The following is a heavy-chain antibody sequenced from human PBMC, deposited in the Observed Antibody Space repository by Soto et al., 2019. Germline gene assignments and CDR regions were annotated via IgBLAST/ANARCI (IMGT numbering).Heavy chain of an antibody. J-gene: IGHJ4*02. V-gene: IGHV2-5*02. CDR2: IYWDDDK. Sequence: QITLNESGPTQVKPRQTLTLTCTFSGFSLTTSGVGVGWIRQSPGKAPEWLALIYWDDDKRYSPSLKSRLTITKDTSKNQVVLTMADLDPADTATYYCAHRVLRTLFGLATTTAIYFDFWGQGTPVAVSS. CDR3: AHRVLRTLFGLATTTAIYFDF. CDR1: GFSLTTSGVG. D-gene: IGHD3-3*01.